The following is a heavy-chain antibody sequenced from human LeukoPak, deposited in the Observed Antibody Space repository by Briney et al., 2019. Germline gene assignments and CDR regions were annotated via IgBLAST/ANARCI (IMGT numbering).Heavy chain of an antibody. J-gene: IGHJ5*02. D-gene: IGHD7-27*01. V-gene: IGHV4-30-4*01. CDR3: ARDLPGNWGSGWFDP. Sequence: SQTLSLTCTVSGGSISSGDYYWSWIRQPPGKGLEWIGYIHYSGSTYYNPSLKSRVTISVDTSKNQFSLKLSSVTAADTAVYYCARDLPGNWGSGWFDPWGQGTLVTVSS. CDR1: GGSISSGDYY. CDR2: IHYSGST.